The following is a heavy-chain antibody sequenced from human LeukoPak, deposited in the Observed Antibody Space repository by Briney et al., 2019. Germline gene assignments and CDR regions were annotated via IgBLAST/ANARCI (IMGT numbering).Heavy chain of an antibody. CDR2: IKSKTDGETT. D-gene: IGHD3-3*01. V-gene: IGHV3-15*01. CDR3: TTGRSGYYSIYYYYFYMDV. Sequence: VGSLRLSCAASGFTFSNAWMSWVRQAPGKGLEWVGHIKSKTDGETTDYAAPVKGRFTISRDDSKNTLYLQMNSLKTEDTAVYYCTTGRSGYYSIYYYYFYMDVWGKGTTVTVSS. J-gene: IGHJ6*03. CDR1: GFTFSNAW.